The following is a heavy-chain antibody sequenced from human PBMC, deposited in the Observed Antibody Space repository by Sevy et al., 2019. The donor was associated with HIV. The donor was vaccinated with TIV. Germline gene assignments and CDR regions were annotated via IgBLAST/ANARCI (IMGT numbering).Heavy chain of an antibody. CDR2: ISYDGRNK. CDR1: GFTFSSYA. D-gene: IGHD6-13*01. Sequence: GGSLRLSCAASGFTFSSYAMYWVRQAPGKGLEWVAVISYDGRNKYYADSVKGRFTISRDNSKNTRYRQMNSLRAEDTAMYYCARGPVPIAAAGTYFDYWGQATLVTVSS. V-gene: IGHV3-30*04. CDR3: ARGPVPIAAAGTYFDY. J-gene: IGHJ4*02.